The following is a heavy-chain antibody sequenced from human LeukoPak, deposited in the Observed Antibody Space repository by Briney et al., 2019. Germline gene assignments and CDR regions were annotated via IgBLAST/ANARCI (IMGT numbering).Heavy chain of an antibody. CDR1: GFTFSSYW. Sequence: GGSLRLSCAASGFTFSSYWMSWVRQAPGKGLEWVSYISSSSSTIYYADSVKGRFTISRDNAKNSLYLQMNSLRAEDTAVYYCARGVYSNDVGFLDYWGQGTLVTVSS. CDR3: ARGVYSNDVGFLDY. V-gene: IGHV3-48*01. J-gene: IGHJ4*02. CDR2: ISSSSSTI. D-gene: IGHD4-11*01.